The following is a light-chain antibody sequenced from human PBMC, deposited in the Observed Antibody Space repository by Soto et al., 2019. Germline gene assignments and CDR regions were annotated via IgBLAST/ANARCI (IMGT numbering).Light chain of an antibody. CDR3: QQRSIWSPVT. CDR1: QSVSSY. J-gene: IGKJ3*01. Sequence: EIVLTQSPATLSLSPGERATLSCRASQSVSSYLAWYQQKPGQAPRLLIYDASNRATGIPARFSGSGSGTDFTLTISSLEPEDFAVYYCQQRSIWSPVTFGPGTKVDIK. CDR2: DAS. V-gene: IGKV3-11*01.